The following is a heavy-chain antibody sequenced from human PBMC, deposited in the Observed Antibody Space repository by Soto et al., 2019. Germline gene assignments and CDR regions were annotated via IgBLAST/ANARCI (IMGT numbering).Heavy chain of an antibody. CDR1: GFTFGSYG. D-gene: IGHD1-26*01. V-gene: IGHV3-23*01. CDR2: ITAATGTT. J-gene: IGHJ6*02. Sequence: GGSLRLSCAASGFTFGSYGMTWVRQAPGKGLECVSAITAATGTTYYADSVKGRFTISRDQSSNTLYLQMNSLRGDDSAVYYCANAKGRSNFYYYGLDVWGQGTTVTVSS. CDR3: ANAKGRSNFYYYGLDV.